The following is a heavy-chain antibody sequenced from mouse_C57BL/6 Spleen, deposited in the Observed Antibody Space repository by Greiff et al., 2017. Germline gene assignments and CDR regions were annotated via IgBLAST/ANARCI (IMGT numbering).Heavy chain of an antibody. Sequence: SGGGLVKPGGSLKLSCAASGFTFSDYGMHWVRQAPEKGLEWVAYISSGSSTIYYADTVKGRFTISRDNAKNTLFLQMTSRRSEDTAMYYCAREGGYDGYYDFAYWGQGTLVTVSA. CDR3: AREGGYDGYYDFAY. CDR2: ISSGSSTI. J-gene: IGHJ3*01. V-gene: IGHV5-17*01. D-gene: IGHD2-3*01. CDR1: GFTFSDYG.